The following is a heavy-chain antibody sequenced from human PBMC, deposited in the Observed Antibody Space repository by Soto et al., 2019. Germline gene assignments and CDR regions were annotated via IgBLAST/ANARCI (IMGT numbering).Heavy chain of an antibody. CDR1: GFTFSSYG. J-gene: IGHJ6*03. Sequence: GGSLRLSCAASGFTFSSYGMHWVRQAPGKGLEWVAVIWYDGSNKYYADSVKGRFTISRDNSKNTLYLQMNSLRAEDTAVYYCARDPSGYCSSTSCLRHYYMDVWGKGTTVTVSS. D-gene: IGHD2-2*01. CDR3: ARDPSGYCSSTSCLRHYYMDV. CDR2: IWYDGSNK. V-gene: IGHV3-33*01.